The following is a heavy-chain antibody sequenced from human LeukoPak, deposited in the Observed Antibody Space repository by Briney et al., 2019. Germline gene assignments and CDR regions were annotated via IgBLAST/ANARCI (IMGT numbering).Heavy chain of an antibody. D-gene: IGHD2-21*02. CDR3: ASFRLVTPSQYNWFDP. CDR1: GGSISSYY. CDR2: IYYSGST. Sequence: PSETLSLTCTVSGGSISSYYWSWIRQPPGKGLEWIGYIYYSGSTNYNPSLKSRVTISVDTSKNQFSLKLSSVTAADTAVYYCASFRLVTPSQYNWFDPWGQGTLVTVSS. V-gene: IGHV4-59*12. J-gene: IGHJ5*02.